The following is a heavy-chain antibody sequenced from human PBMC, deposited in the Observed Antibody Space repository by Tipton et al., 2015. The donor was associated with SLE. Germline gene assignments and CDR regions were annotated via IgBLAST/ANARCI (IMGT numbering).Heavy chain of an antibody. CDR1: GYSISSGYY. J-gene: IGHJ4*02. V-gene: IGHV4-38-2*01. D-gene: IGHD3-16*02. CDR2: IYHSGST. Sequence: TLSLTCAVSGYSISSGYYWGWIRQPPGKGLEWIGSIYHSGSTYYNPSLKSRVTISVDTSKNQFSLKLSSVTAADTAVYYCARGYTIFGYWGQGTLVTVSS. CDR3: ARGYTIFGY.